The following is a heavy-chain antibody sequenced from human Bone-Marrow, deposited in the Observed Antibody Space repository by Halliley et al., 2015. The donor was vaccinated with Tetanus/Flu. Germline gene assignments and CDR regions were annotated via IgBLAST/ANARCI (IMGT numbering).Heavy chain of an antibody. V-gene: IGHV4-4*02. CDR2: THYRGSP. CDR3: ASFNYSVYALDV. J-gene: IGHJ6*02. Sequence: LGGLGETHYRGSPTYSPPLKRRVTMSVDKSKNKFPRKMSSVTAADTAAYYCASFNYSVYALDVWGQGTTVTVSS.